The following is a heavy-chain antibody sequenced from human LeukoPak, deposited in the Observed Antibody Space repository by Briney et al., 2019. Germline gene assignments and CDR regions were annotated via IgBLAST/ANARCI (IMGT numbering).Heavy chain of an antibody. D-gene: IGHD6-19*01. CDR3: ARDRSGWYSGTRGWFDP. V-gene: IGHV4-59*01. CDR2: IYYSGST. J-gene: IGHJ5*02. Sequence: SETLSLACTASGGSISSYYWSWIRQPPGKGLEWIGYIYYSGSTNYNPSLKSRVTISVDTSKNQFSLKLSSVTAADTAVYYCARDRSGWYSGTRGWFDPWGQGTLVTVSS. CDR1: GGSISSYY.